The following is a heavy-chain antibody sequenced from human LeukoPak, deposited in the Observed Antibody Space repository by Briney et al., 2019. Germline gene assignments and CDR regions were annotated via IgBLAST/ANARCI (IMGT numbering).Heavy chain of an antibody. CDR2: ISGSGGST. CDR3: AKTGRPMVRGVIDY. Sequence: RGGSLRLSCAASGFTFSSYAMSWVRQAPGKGLEWVSAISGSGGSTYYADSVKGRFTISRDNSKNTLYLQMNSLRAEDTAVYYCAKTGRPMVRGVIDYWGQGTLVTVSS. V-gene: IGHV3-23*01. D-gene: IGHD3-10*01. CDR1: GFTFSSYA. J-gene: IGHJ4*02.